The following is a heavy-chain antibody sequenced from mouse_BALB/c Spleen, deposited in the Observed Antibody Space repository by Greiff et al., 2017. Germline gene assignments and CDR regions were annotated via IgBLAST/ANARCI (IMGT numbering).Heavy chain of an antibody. V-gene: IGHV1S127*01. J-gene: IGHJ2*01. D-gene: IGHD1-1*01. Sequence: VKLQQPGAELVKPGASVKMSCKASGYTFTSYWMHWVKQRPGQGLEWIGVIDPSDSYTSYNQKFKGKATLTVDTSSSTAYMQLSSLTSEDSAVYYCTIYYGRYFDYWGQGTTLTVSS. CDR1: GYTFTSYW. CDR2: IDPSDSYT. CDR3: TIYYGRYFDY.